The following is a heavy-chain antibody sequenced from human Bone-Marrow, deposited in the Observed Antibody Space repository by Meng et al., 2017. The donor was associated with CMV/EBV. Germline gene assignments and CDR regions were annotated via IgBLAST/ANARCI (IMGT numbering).Heavy chain of an antibody. Sequence: GSLRLSCTVSGGSISSSSYYWGWIRQPPGKGLEWIGSIYYSGSTYYNPSLKSRVTISVDTSKNQFSLKLSSVTAADTAVYYCARHELVVVMFDYWGQGTLVTVSS. J-gene: IGHJ4*02. D-gene: IGHD3-22*01. V-gene: IGHV4-39*01. CDR1: GGSISSSSYY. CDR2: IYYSGST. CDR3: ARHELVVVMFDY.